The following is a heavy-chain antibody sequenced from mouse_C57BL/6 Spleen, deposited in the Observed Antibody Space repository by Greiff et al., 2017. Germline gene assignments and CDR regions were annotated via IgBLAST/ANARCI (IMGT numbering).Heavy chain of an antibody. Sequence: QVQLQQPGAELVMPGASVKLSCKASGYTFTSYWMHWVKQRPIQGLEWIGNIDPSDSETHYNQKFKDKATLTVDKSSSTAYMQLSSLTSEDSAVYYCARQPDYYARDDWGQGTSVTVSS. CDR1: GYTFTSYW. V-gene: IGHV1-52*01. CDR2: IDPSDSET. J-gene: IGHJ4*01. CDR3: ARQPDYYARDD.